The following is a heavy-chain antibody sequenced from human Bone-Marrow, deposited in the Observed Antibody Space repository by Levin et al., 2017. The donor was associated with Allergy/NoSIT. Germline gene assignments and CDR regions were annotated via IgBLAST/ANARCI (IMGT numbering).Heavy chain of an antibody. V-gene: IGHV3-20*01. Sequence: PGGSLRLSCAASGFTFDDYGMSWVRQAPGKGLEWVSGINWNGGSTGYADSVKGRFTISRDNAKNSLYLQMNSLRAEDLALYHCAGGAGAVAEADDAFDIWGPGTMVTVSS. D-gene: IGHD6-19*01. CDR2: INWNGGST. CDR3: AGGAGAVAEADDAFDI. J-gene: IGHJ3*02. CDR1: GFTFDDYG.